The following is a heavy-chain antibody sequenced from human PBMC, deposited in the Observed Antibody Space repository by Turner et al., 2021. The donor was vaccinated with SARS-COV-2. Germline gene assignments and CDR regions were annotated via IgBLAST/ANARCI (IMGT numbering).Heavy chain of an antibody. CDR2: IRSKAYGGTT. V-gene: IGHV3-49*03. CDR3: TRDGGFHGMDV. J-gene: IGHJ6*02. CDR1: A. Sequence: EEQLVDSGGALVQPGPSLRLSCTAYAMTWFRQAPGKGLGWLGFIRSKAYGGTTEYAASVKGRFTISRDDSKSIAYLQMDSLKTEDTAVYYCTRDGGFHGMDVWGQGTTVTVSS. D-gene: IGHD2-15*01.